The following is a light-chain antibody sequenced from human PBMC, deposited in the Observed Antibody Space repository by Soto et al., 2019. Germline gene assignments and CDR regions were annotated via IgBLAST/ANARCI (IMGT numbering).Light chain of an antibody. CDR3: QQYYSTPYT. CDR1: QSVLYSSNNKNY. V-gene: IGKV4-1*01. CDR2: WAS. Sequence: DIVMTQSPDSLAVSLGERATINCKSSQSVLYSSNNKNYLAWYQQKPGQPPKLLIYWASTRGSGVPDRFSGSGSGTDFTLTISSLQAEDVAVYYCQQYYSTPYTFGQGTKLEMK. J-gene: IGKJ2*01.